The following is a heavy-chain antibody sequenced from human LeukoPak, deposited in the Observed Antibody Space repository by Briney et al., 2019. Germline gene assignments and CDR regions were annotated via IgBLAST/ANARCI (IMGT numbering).Heavy chain of an antibody. V-gene: IGHV3-48*04. CDR3: ARSGSAYNWFDP. CDR1: GFTFSSYG. CDR2: ISSSGSTI. Sequence: PGGSLRLSCAASGFTFSSYGMTWVRQAPGKGLEWVSYISSSGSTIYYADSVKGRFTISRDNAKNSLYLQMNSLRAEDTAVYYCARSGSAYNWFDPWGQGTLVTVSS. J-gene: IGHJ5*02. D-gene: IGHD2-15*01.